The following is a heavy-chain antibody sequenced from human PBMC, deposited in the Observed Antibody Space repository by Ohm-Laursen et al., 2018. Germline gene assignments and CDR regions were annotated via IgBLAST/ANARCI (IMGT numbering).Heavy chain of an antibody. CDR1: GFTVSDAW. CDR2: IKSEAAGETR. V-gene: IGHV3-15*01. Sequence: SLRLSCAASGFTVSDAWMSWVRQAPGKGLEYVGRIKSEAAGETREYAEPVKGRFTILRDDSKNTLSLQMNSLKTEDTGVYYCTTWYYYDSSGYLDYWGQGTLVTVSS. D-gene: IGHD3-22*01. J-gene: IGHJ4*02. CDR3: TTWYYYDSSGYLDY.